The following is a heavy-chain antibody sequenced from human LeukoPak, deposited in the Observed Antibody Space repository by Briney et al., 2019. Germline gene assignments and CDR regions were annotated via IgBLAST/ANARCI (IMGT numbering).Heavy chain of an antibody. D-gene: IGHD2-21*02. J-gene: IGHJ4*02. CDR3: AMVTALPYYFDY. V-gene: IGHV3-66*01. CDR1: GFTFSSFG. CDR2: IYSGGST. Sequence: GGSLRLSCAASGFTFSSFGMSWVRQAPGKGLEWVSVIYSGGSTYYADSVKGRFTISRDNSKNTLYLQMNSLRAEDTAVYYCAMVTALPYYFDYWGQGTLVTVSS.